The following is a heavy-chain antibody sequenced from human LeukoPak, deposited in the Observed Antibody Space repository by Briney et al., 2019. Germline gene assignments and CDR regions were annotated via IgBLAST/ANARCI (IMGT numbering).Heavy chain of an antibody. V-gene: IGHV3-7*01. D-gene: IGHD1-1*01. CDR1: GFSFSTYW. Sequence: PGGSLRLSCAASGFSFSTYWMSWVRQAPGKGLEWVANIKQDGGEKYYVDSVKGRFTISRDNAKNSLYLQMNSLRVEDTAVYYCARDPRTVRIWGQGTLVTVSS. CDR2: IKQDGGEK. CDR3: ARDPRTVRI. J-gene: IGHJ4*02.